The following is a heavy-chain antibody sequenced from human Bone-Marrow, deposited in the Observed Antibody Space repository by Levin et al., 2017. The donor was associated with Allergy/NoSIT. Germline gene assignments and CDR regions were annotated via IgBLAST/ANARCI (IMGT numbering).Heavy chain of an antibody. V-gene: IGHV3-7*01. CDR1: GFTFSSYW. Sequence: GGSLRLSCAASGFTFSSYWMNWVRQAPGKGLEWVANIKQDGSEKDYVDSVKGRFTISRDNAKNSLYLQMHSLRAEDTAVYYCARDPRPGYCSSASCQGGDNWFDPWGQGTLVIVSS. CDR3: ARDPRPGYCSSASCQGGDNWFDP. D-gene: IGHD2-2*01. CDR2: IKQDGSEK. J-gene: IGHJ5*02.